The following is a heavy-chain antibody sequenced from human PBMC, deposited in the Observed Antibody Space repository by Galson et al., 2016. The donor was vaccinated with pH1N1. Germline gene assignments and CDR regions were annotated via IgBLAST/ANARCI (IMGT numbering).Heavy chain of an antibody. CDR2: ISAYNGNT. CDR1: GYTFTSYG. J-gene: IGHJ5*02. V-gene: IGHV1-18*01. Sequence: SVKVSCKASGYTFTSYGITWVRQAPGEGLEWMGWISAYNGNTNYAQKLQGRVTMTTDTSTSTAYMELRSLRSDDTAVYYCARVGSAIVVVTGATPTPGWFDPWGQGTLVTVSS. CDR3: ARVGSAIVVVTGATPTPGWFDP. D-gene: IGHD2-21*02.